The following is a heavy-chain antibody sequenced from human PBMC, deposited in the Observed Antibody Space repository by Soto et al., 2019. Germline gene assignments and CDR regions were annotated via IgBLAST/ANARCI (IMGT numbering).Heavy chain of an antibody. CDR1: GGSISSGGYY. Sequence: QVQLHESGPGLVKPSQTLSLTCTVSGGSISSGGYYWSWIRQHPGKGMEWIGYIYYSGRTYYNPSLKTRVTISVDTYKNQFSLKLSSVTAADAAVYYCARDWRLAGHFDYGGQGTLVTVSA. V-gene: IGHV4-31*03. CDR3: ARDWRLAGHFDY. CDR2: IYYSGRT. D-gene: IGHD6-19*01. J-gene: IGHJ4*02.